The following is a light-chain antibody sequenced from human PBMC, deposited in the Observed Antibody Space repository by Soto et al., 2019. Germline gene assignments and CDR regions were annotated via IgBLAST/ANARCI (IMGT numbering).Light chain of an antibody. CDR2: GTS. J-gene: IGKJ1*01. CDR1: QNISLS. CDR3: HQYNGWPRT. V-gene: IGKV3-15*01. Sequence: EIVMTQSPVTLSVSPGEGATLSGRAGQNISLSLAWYQQKPGQCPSLLIYGTSTRAGGVPARFSGGGSGTEFTLTITSLQSEDFAVYYCHQYNGWPRTFGQGTKVDIK.